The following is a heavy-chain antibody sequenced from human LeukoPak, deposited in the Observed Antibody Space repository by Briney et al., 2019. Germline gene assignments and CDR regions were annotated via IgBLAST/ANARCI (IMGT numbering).Heavy chain of an antibody. CDR3: ARAATYYYDTDSGDYYGGFFDF. CDR2: IYPSDSDI. Sequence: GESLKISCKGSGYTFSSHWIGWVRQMPGKGLEWMGIIYPSDSDIRYSPSFQGQVTISADKSISTAYLQWSSLKASDTAMYYCARAATYYYDTDSGDYYGGFFDFWGQGTLVTVSS. D-gene: IGHD3-22*01. CDR1: GYTFSSHW. J-gene: IGHJ4*02. V-gene: IGHV5-51*01.